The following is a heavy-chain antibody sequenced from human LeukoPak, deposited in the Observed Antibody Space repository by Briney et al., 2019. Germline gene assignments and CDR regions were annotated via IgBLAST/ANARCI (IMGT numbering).Heavy chain of an antibody. CDR2: INPNSGGT. D-gene: IGHD2-2*01. CDR1: GYTFTGYY. Sequence: ASVKVSCKASGYTFTGYYTHWVRQAPGQGLEWMGWINPNSGGTNYAQKFQGRVTMTRDTSISTAYMELSRLRSDDTAVYYCARYCSSTSCHSWGAFDIWGQGTMVTVSS. CDR3: ARYCSSTSCHSWGAFDI. V-gene: IGHV1-2*02. J-gene: IGHJ3*02.